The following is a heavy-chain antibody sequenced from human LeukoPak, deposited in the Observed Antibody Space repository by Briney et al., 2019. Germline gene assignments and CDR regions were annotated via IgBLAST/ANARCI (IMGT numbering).Heavy chain of an antibody. V-gene: IGHV4-34*01. CDR1: GGSLSGYY. D-gene: IGHD6-19*01. CDR3: ARISGSLDAFDI. Sequence: SETLSLTGAVYGGSLSGYYWSWIRQPPGKGLEWIGEINHSGSTNYNPSLKSRVTISVDTSKNQFSLKLSSVTAADTAVYYCARISGSLDAFDIWGQGTMVTVSS. CDR2: INHSGST. J-gene: IGHJ3*02.